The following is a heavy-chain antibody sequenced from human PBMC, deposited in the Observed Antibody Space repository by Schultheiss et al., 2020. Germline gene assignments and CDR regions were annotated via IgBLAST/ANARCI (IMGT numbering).Heavy chain of an antibody. V-gene: IGHV3-23*01. CDR2: ISGTDGTT. CDR1: GFIFSNYA. D-gene: IGHD3-10*01. CDR3: AKSVLKGLRGGDGSEFDY. J-gene: IGHJ4*02. Sequence: GESLKISCAASGFIFSNYAMHWVRQAPGKGLEWVSGISGTDGTTKYADSVKGRFTVSRDNSKNTVSLQMNSLRAEDTAMYYCAKSVLKGLRGGDGSEFDYWGQGTSVTVSS.